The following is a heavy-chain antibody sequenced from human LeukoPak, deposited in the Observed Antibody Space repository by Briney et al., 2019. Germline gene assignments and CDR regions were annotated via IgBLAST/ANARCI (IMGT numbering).Heavy chain of an antibody. CDR1: GFTFSSYW. CDR2: IKQDGSEK. CDR3: ARVLSSGWYHYYYYYMDV. J-gene: IGHJ6*03. V-gene: IGHV3-7*03. D-gene: IGHD6-19*01. Sequence: QTGGSLRLSCAASGFTFSSYWMSWVRQAPGKGLEWVANIKQDGSEKYYVDSVKGRFTISRDNAKNSLYLQMNSLRAEDTALYYCARVLSSGWYHYYYYYMDVWGKGTTVTVSS.